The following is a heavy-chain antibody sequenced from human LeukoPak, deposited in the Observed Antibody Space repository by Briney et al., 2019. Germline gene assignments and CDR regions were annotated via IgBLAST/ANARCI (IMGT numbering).Heavy chain of an antibody. CDR2: IYTRDSDT. V-gene: IGHV5-51*01. J-gene: IGHJ5*01. D-gene: IGHD7-27*01. Sequence: GESLKISCKGSGYIFSNYWIGWVRQMPGKGLECMGIIYTRDSDTRYSPSFQGRVTISADKSISTAYLQWSSLKASDTGMYFCVRRASKLGIDSWGQGTLVTVSS. CDR1: GYIFSNYW. CDR3: VRRASKLGIDS.